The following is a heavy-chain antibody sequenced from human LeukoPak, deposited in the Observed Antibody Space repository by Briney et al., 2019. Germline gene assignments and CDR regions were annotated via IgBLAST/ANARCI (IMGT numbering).Heavy chain of an antibody. J-gene: IGHJ3*02. D-gene: IGHD3-9*01. V-gene: IGHV4-39*07. CDR3: ARSGDFDWLCDI. CDR2: IYYSGST. Sequence: SETLSLTCTVSGGSISSSSYYWGWIRQPPGKGLEWIGSIYYSGSTYYNPSLKIRVTISVDTSKNQFSLKLSSVTAADTAVYYCARSGDFDWLCDIWGQGTMVTVSS. CDR1: GGSISSSSYY.